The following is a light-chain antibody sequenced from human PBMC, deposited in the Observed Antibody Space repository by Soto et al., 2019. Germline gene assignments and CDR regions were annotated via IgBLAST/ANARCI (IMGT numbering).Light chain of an antibody. J-gene: IGKJ2*01. Sequence: EIVMTQSPATLSVSPGERATLSCRASQSVSSNLAWYQQKPGQAPRLLIYGASTRATGIPARFSGSGSGSEFTLSISSLQSEDFAVYYCQQYNNWPQTFGQETTLEIK. V-gene: IGKV3-15*01. CDR1: QSVSSN. CDR2: GAS. CDR3: QQYNNWPQT.